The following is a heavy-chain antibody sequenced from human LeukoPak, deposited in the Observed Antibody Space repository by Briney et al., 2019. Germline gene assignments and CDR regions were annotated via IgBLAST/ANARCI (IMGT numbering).Heavy chain of an antibody. CDR2: INHSGST. Sequence: SETLSLTCAVYGGSFSGYYWSWIRQPPGKGLEWIGEINHSGSTNYNPSLKSRVTISVDTSKNQFSLKLSSVTAADTAVYYCARLEEQQLYYFDYRGQGTLVTVSS. CDR3: ARLEEQQLYYFDY. J-gene: IGHJ4*02. D-gene: IGHD6-13*01. CDR1: GGSFSGYY. V-gene: IGHV4-34*01.